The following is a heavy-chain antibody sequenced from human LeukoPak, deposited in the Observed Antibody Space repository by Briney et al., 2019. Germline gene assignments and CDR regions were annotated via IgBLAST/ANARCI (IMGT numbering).Heavy chain of an antibody. CDR1: GFTFSSYA. CDR3: AKIITMVRGAFDY. J-gene: IGHJ4*02. Sequence: PGRSLRLSCAASGFTFSSYAMHWVRQAPGKGLEWVAVISYDGSNKYYADSVKGRFTISRDNSKNTLYLQMNSLRAEDTAVYYCAKIITMVRGAFDYWGQGTLVTVSS. D-gene: IGHD3-10*01. CDR2: ISYDGSNK. V-gene: IGHV3-30*07.